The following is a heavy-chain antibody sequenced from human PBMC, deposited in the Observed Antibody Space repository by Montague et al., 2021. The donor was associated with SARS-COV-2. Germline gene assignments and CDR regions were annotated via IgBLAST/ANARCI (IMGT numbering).Heavy chain of an antibody. CDR3: ARAQMAVTEYYPDY. CDR1: GGSISSSSHY. J-gene: IGHJ4*02. V-gene: IGHV4-39*01. D-gene: IGHD2/OR15-2a*01. CDR2: ICYSGTT. Sequence: SETLSLTCSVSGGSISSSSHYWAWIRQPPGRRLEWIGTICYSGTTLYHPSLKSRITMSVDTSDNQFSLQLNSVSATDTAIYYCARAQMAVTEYYPDYWGQGILVTVSS.